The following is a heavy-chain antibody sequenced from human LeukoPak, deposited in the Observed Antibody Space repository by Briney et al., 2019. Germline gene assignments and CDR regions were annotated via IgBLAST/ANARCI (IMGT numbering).Heavy chain of an antibody. D-gene: IGHD5-12*01. CDR3: ARLTRSGYDLYYFDY. Sequence: SEPLSLTCTVSGGSISSYYWSWIRQPPGKGLEWIGYIYYSGSTNYNPSLKSRVTISVDTPKNQFSLKLSSVTAADTAVYYCARLTRSGYDLYYFDYWGQGTLVTVSS. J-gene: IGHJ4*02. CDR1: GGSISSYY. CDR2: IYYSGST. V-gene: IGHV4-59*08.